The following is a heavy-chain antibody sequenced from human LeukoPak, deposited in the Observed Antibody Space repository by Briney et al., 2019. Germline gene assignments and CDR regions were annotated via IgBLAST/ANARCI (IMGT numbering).Heavy chain of an antibody. D-gene: IGHD1-26*01. Sequence: SETLSLTCTVSGGSISSSSYYWGWIRQPPGKGLEWIGSIYYSGSTYYNPSLKSRVTISVDTSKNQFSLKLSSVTAADTAVYYCAREYVGARNWFDPWGQGTLVTVSS. CDR3: AREYVGARNWFDP. CDR1: GGSISSSSYY. J-gene: IGHJ5*02. CDR2: IYYSGST. V-gene: IGHV4-39*07.